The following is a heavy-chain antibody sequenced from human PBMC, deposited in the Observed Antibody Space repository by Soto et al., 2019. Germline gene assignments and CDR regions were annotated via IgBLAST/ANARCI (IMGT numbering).Heavy chain of an antibody. D-gene: IGHD2-15*01. CDR3: GCRVEDISYDYYGMDV. CDR2: IHHREST. Sequence: LSLTCSVSGGSVRSNNWWFWVRQPPGKGLEWIGEIHHRESTNLNPSLKSRVTISVDRSKNEFSLKVKSVTAADTAVYYCGCRVEDISYDYYGMDVWGQGTTVTVSS. CDR1: GGSVRSNNW. J-gene: IGHJ6*02. V-gene: IGHV4-4*02.